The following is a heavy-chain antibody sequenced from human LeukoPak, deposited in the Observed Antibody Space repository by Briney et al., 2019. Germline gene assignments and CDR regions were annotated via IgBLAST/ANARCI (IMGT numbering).Heavy chain of an antibody. CDR1: GFTFSSYA. Sequence: GSLRLSCAASGFTFSSYAMSWVRQAPGKGLEWVSDISRSGGSTYYADSVKGRFTISRDNSKNTLYLQMNSLRAEDTAVYYCAYILGIPAGDFSGQGTLVTVSP. V-gene: IGHV3-23*01. CDR3: AYILGIPAGDF. CDR2: ISRSGGST. D-gene: IGHD6-13*01. J-gene: IGHJ4*02.